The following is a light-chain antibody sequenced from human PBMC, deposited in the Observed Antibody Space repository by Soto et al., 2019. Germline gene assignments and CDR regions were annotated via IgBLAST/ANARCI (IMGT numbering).Light chain of an antibody. V-gene: IGKV1-5*03. CDR1: ESGKSW. CDR2: KAS. J-gene: IGKJ1*01. Sequence: DIQMTQSPSTLSASIVDIATITCRASESGKSWLAWYQQKAGKAPKFLIYKASTLESGVPSRFSDSGSGTEFTLTISSLQPDDFATYYCQQYNTYPWTFGQGTKV. CDR3: QQYNTYPWT.